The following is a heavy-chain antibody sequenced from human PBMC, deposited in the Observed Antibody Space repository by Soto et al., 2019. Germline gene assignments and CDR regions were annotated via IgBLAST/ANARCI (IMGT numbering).Heavy chain of an antibody. CDR3: AKDKRGRYSGYVFDY. J-gene: IGHJ4*02. CDR1: GFTFSSYA. CDR2: ISGSGGST. V-gene: IGHV3-23*01. Sequence: PGGSLRLSCAASGFTFSSYAMSWVRQAPGKGLEWVSAISGSGGSTYYADSVKGRFTISRDNSKNTLYLQMNSLRAEDTAVYYCAKDKRGRYSGYVFDYWGQGTLVTVSS. D-gene: IGHD5-12*01.